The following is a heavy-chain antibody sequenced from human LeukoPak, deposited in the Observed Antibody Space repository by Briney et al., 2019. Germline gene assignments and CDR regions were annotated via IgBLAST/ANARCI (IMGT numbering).Heavy chain of an antibody. CDR2: ISGSGGNT. Sequence: GGSLRLSCAASGFTLTNYAMIWVRQAPGKGLEWVSAISGSGGNTYYADSVKGRFTISRDNSKKTLYLQMNSLRAEDTAAYYCAKDQGSSSLYYYYGMDVWGQGTTVTVSS. V-gene: IGHV3-23*01. CDR1: GFTLTNYA. J-gene: IGHJ6*02. D-gene: IGHD6-6*01. CDR3: AKDQGSSSLYYYYGMDV.